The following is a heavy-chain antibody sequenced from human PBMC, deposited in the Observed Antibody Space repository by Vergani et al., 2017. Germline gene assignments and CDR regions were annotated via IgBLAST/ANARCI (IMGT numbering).Heavy chain of an antibody. CDR3: AKERTVFDQLRYFDWLDDFDI. J-gene: IGHJ3*02. Sequence: EVQLLESGGGLVQPGGSLRLSCAASGFTFSSYAMSWVRQAPGKGLEWVSAISGSGGSTYYADSVKGRFTISRDNSKNTLYLQMNSLRAEDTAVYYCAKERTVFDQLRYFDWLDDFDIWGQGTMVTVSS. CDR2: ISGSGGST. D-gene: IGHD3-9*01. CDR1: GFTFSSYA. V-gene: IGHV3-23*01.